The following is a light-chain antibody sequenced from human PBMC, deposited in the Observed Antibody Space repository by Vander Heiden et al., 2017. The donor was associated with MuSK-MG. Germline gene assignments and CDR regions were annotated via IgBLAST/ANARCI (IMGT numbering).Light chain of an antibody. Sequence: QSALPQPASVSGSPGQSLTISCPGTSSDVGSYNLVSWYQQHPGKAPKLMIYEVSKRPSGVSNRFSGSKSGNTASLTISGLQAEDEADYYCCSYAGSSTYVFGTGTKVTVL. CDR1: SSDVGSYNL. J-gene: IGLJ1*01. V-gene: IGLV2-23*02. CDR2: EVS. CDR3: CSYAGSSTYV.